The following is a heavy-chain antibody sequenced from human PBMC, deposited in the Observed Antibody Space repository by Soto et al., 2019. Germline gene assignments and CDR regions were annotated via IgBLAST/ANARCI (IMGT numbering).Heavy chain of an antibody. CDR1: GFTFSHYA. CDR2: MSYDGSNE. Sequence: QVQLVESGGGVVQPGRCLRLSCAASGFTFSHYAMHWVRKAPGKGLEWVALMSYDGSNEYYVDSVKGRFTISRDNSKNTLHLQMNSLRAEDTAVYYCAKDGSHNFDYGGQGTLVTVSS. J-gene: IGHJ4*02. V-gene: IGHV3-30*18. CDR3: AKDGSHNFDY. D-gene: IGHD1-26*01.